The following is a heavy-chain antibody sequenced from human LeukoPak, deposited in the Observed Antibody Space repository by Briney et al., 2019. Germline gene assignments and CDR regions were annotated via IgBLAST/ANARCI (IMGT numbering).Heavy chain of an antibody. V-gene: IGHV4-34*01. Sequence: SSETLSLTCAVYGGSFSGYYWSWIRQPPGKGLEWIGEINHSGSTNYNPSLKSRVTISVDTSKNQFSLKLSSVTAADTAVYYCARGQNFVVVVAATRYFDYWGQGTLVTVSS. J-gene: IGHJ4*02. CDR3: ARGQNFVVVVAATRYFDY. CDR2: INHSGST. D-gene: IGHD2-15*01. CDR1: GGSFSGYY.